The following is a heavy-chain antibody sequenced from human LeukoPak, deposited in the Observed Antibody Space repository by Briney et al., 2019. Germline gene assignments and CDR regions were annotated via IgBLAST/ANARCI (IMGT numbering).Heavy chain of an antibody. Sequence: PSETLSLTCAVYGGSFSGCYWSWIRQPPGKGLEWIGEINHSGSTNYNPSLKSRVTISVDTSKNQFSLKLSSVTAADTAVYYCARGKYSSSGALDPWGQGTLVTVSS. CDR3: ARGKYSSSGALDP. CDR2: INHSGST. CDR1: GGSFSGCY. V-gene: IGHV4-34*01. J-gene: IGHJ5*02. D-gene: IGHD6-13*01.